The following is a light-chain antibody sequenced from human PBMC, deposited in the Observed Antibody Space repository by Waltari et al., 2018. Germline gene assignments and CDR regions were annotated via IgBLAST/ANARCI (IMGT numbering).Light chain of an antibody. Sequence: QSVLTQPPSASGTPGQRVTISWSGSSANTGSNYVSWFQQLQGTAPKLLICRSNQRPSGVPDRFSGSKSGTSASLAISGLRSEDEADYYCASWDDSLSGYVFGTGTKVTVL. CDR1: SANTGSNY. CDR3: ASWDDSLSGYV. V-gene: IGLV1-47*01. J-gene: IGLJ1*01. CDR2: RSN.